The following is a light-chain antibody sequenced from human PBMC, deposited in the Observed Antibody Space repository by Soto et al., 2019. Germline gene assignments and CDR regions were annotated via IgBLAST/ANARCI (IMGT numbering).Light chain of an antibody. J-gene: IGKJ5*01. CDR2: AAS. CDR1: QNIITY. CDR3: QQGYDTTIT. Sequence: EIERTQSPSSLSASVGDRVTITCRASQNIITYLNWYQQKQGQAPKFLIYAASSLQSGVPSRFSGRGYGTDGTITITSLQQEDGATYFCQQGYDTTITFGQGTRLEIK. V-gene: IGKV1-39*01.